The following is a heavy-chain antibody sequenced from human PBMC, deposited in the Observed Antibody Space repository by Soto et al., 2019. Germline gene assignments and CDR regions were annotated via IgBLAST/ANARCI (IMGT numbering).Heavy chain of an antibody. CDR2: IGTAGDT. Sequence: GGSLRLSCAASGFTFSSYDMHWVRQATGKGLEWVSAIGTAGDTYYPGSVKGRFTISRENAKNSLYLQMNSLRAGDTAVYYCARAGPWDYYYYYMDVWGKGTTVTVSS. J-gene: IGHJ6*03. D-gene: IGHD1-1*01. V-gene: IGHV3-13*01. CDR1: GFTFSSYD. CDR3: ARAGPWDYYYYYMDV.